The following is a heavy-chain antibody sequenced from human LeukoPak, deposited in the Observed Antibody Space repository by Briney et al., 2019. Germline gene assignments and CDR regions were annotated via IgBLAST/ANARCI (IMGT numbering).Heavy chain of an antibody. J-gene: IGHJ4*02. Sequence: GGSLRLSCAASGFSFSSYAMSWVRQAPGKGREWVSAISGSGGYTYYADPVKVRFTIYRDNSKNTLYLQLNSLRAEDTAVYYCAKGGTGKWLRFLDRGFDYWGQGTLVTVSS. CDR2: ISGSGGYT. CDR3: AKGGTGKWLRFLDRGFDY. V-gene: IGHV3-23*01. D-gene: IGHD5-12*01. CDR1: GFSFSSYA.